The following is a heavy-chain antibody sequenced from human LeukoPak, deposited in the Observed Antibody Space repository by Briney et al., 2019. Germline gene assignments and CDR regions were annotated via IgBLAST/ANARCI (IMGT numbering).Heavy chain of an antibody. V-gene: IGHV3-7*04. CDR3: ARGDAFSGDH. Sequence: PGGSLRLSCAVSGFTFSNFWMSWVRQALGRGLEWVANIHPEGNEKYHVESVKGRFTISRDNAKNSLFLQMNGLRVEDTAVYYCARGDAFSGDHWGQGTLVTVSS. CDR2: IHPEGNEK. J-gene: IGHJ4*02. CDR1: GFTFSNFW.